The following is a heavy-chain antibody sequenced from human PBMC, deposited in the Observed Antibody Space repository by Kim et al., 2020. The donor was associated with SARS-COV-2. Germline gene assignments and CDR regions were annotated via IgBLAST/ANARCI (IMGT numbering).Heavy chain of an antibody. CDR2: K. CDR3: TREKDYGGNLDY. Sequence: KYYADSLKDRFTISTDNSKNTLYVKMNSLRAEDTAVYYCTREKDYGGNLDYWGQGTLVTVSS. V-gene: IGHV3-33*01. D-gene: IGHD4-17*01. J-gene: IGHJ4*02.